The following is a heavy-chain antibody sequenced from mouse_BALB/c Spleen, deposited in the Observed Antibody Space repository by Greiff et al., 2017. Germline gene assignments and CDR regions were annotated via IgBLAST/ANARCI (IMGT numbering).Heavy chain of an antibody. CDR2: INPSSGYT. CDR1: GYTFTSYT. CDR3: ARRAYGSFHFDY. V-gene: IGHV1-4*02. J-gene: IGHJ2*01. Sequence: VKLVESAAELARPGASVKMSCKASGYTFTSYTMHWVKQRPGQGLEWIGYINPSSGYTEYNQKFKDKTTLTADKSSSTAYMQLSSLTSEDSAVYYCARRAYGSFHFDYWGQGTTLTVSS. D-gene: IGHD1-1*01.